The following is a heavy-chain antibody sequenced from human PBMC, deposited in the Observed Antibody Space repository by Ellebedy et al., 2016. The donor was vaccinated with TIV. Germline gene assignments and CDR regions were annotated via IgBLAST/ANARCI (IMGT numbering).Heavy chain of an antibody. J-gene: IGHJ4*02. CDR1: GGSISSGGYY. V-gene: IGHV4-31*03. Sequence: SETLSLXCTVSGGSISSGGYYWSWIRQHPGKGLEWIGYIYYSGSTYYNPSLKSRVTISVDTSKNQFSLKLSSVTAADTAVYYCASFTMVRGVRYSFDYWGQGTLVTVSS. D-gene: IGHD3-10*01. CDR3: ASFTMVRGVRYSFDY. CDR2: IYYSGST.